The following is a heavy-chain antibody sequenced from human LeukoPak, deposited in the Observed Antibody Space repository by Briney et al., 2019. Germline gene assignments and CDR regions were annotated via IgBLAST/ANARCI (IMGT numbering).Heavy chain of an antibody. J-gene: IGHJ4*02. CDR2: MNPNSGGT. D-gene: IGHD3-16*02. CDR3: ARDKLGLGELSLYDE. V-gene: IGHV1-2*02. CDR1: GYTLTGHS. Sequence: ASVKVSCKASGYTLTGHSMHWVRQAPGQGLEWMGWMNPNSGGTKYTRKFQGRVTMTRDTSISTAYMELSRLTSDDSAMYYCARDKLGLGELSLYDEWGQGTQVTVSS.